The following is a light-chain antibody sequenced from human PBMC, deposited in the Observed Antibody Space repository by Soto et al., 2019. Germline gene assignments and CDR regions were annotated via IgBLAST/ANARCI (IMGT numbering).Light chain of an antibody. CDR1: QSVSSSY. V-gene: IGKV3-20*01. Sequence: EIVLTQSPGTLSLSPGERATLSCRASQSVSSSYLAWYQQKPGQAPRLLIYGASSRATGIPDRFSGSGSGTDFTLTISRLEPEDFAVYYCQQYAGLPYTFGQGTKREIK. J-gene: IGKJ2*01. CDR2: GAS. CDR3: QQYAGLPYT.